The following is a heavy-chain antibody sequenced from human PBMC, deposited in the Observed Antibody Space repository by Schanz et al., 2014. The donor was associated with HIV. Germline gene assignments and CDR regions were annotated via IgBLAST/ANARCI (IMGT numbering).Heavy chain of an antibody. CDR2: IWYDGSNK. Sequence: QVELVESGGGVVQPGRSLRLSCAASGFTFSSYGMHWVRQAPGKGLEWVAVIWYDGSNKYYADSEKGRFTISRDNSKNTLYLQMNSLRAEDTAVYYCASTEYPYTTSSDYYYGMDVWGQGTTVTVSS. D-gene: IGHD6-6*01. CDR3: ASTEYPYTTSSDYYYGMDV. V-gene: IGHV3-33*01. J-gene: IGHJ6*02. CDR1: GFTFSSYG.